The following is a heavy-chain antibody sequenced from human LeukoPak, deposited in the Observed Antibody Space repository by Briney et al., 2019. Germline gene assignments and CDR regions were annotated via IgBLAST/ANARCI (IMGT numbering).Heavy chain of an antibody. CDR3: ARDRQGTTVTHFDY. J-gene: IGHJ4*02. CDR1: GYTFTSHG. CDR2: ISAYNGNT. V-gene: IGHV1-18*01. Sequence: ASVKVSCKASGYTFTSHGINWVRQAPGQGLEWMGWISAYNGNTNYAQTLQGRVTMTTDTSTSTAYMELRGLRSDDTPVYYCARDRQGTTVTHFDYWGQGTLVTVSS. D-gene: IGHD4-17*01.